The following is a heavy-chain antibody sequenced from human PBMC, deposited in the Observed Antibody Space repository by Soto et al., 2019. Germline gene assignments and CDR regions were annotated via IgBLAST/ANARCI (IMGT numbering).Heavy chain of an antibody. V-gene: IGHV4-34*01. D-gene: IGHD5-12*01. CDR1: GESFIGYF. CDR2: ISHGAYT. CDR3: ARWGVATVYFDY. J-gene: IGHJ4*02. Sequence: SETLSLTCAVYGESFIGYFWSWIRQPPGQGLEWIGEISHGAYTKYNPSLKRRVTISVDTSKNQFSLKLSSVTASDTAVYYCARWGVATVYFDYWGQGTLVTVSS.